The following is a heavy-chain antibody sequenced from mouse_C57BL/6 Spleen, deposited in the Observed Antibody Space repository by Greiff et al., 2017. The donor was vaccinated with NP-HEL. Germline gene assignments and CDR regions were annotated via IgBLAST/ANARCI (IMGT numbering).Heavy chain of an antibody. J-gene: IGHJ2*01. D-gene: IGHD1-1*01. Sequence: QVQLQQPGAELVKPGASVKLSCKASGYTFTSYWMHWVKQRPGQGLEWIGMIHPNSGSTNYNEKIKSKATLTVDKSSSTAYMQLSSLTSEDSAVYYCARDGSSYWYFDYWGQGTTLTVSS. V-gene: IGHV1-64*01. CDR1: GYTFTSYW. CDR3: ARDGSSYWYFDY. CDR2: IHPNSGST.